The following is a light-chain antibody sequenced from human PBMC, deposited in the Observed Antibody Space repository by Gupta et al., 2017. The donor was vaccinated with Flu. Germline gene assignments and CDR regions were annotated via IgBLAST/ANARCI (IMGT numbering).Light chain of an antibody. CDR2: EVS. CDR1: SGDIGGYNY. V-gene: IGLV2-8*01. J-gene: IGLJ1*01. CDR3: GSYADGRYV. Sequence: GTSGDIGGYNYVSWYQQHPGKAPKLIIYEVSRRPSGVPDRFSASKSGTTASLTVSGLPAEDEADYYCGSYADGRYVFGSGTKVTVL.